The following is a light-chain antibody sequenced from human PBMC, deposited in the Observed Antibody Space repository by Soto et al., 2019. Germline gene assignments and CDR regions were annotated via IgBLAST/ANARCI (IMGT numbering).Light chain of an antibody. CDR1: QSVSSY. J-gene: IGKJ4*01. CDR2: DAS. CDR3: QQRSNWPPDST. Sequence: EIVLTQSPATLSLSPGERATLSCRASQSVSSYLAWYQQKPGQAPRLLIYDASNRATGIPARFSGSGSGTDITLTISSLEPEDFAVYYCQQRSNWPPDSTFGGGTKVEIK. V-gene: IGKV3-11*01.